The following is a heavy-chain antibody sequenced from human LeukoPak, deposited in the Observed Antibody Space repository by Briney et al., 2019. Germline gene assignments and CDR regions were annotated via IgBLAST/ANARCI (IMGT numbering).Heavy chain of an antibody. V-gene: IGHV3-20*04. D-gene: IGHD6-13*01. CDR3: ARGIKIAAAGLYYYYYYYMDV. CDR2: INWNGGST. Sequence: AGSLRLSCAASGFTFDDIGMSWVGQAQGKGLEWGSGINWNGGSTGYADSVKGRFTISRDNAKNSLYLQMNSLRAEDTALYYCARGIKIAAAGLYYYYYYYMDVWGKGTTVTVSS. J-gene: IGHJ6*03. CDR1: GFTFDDIG.